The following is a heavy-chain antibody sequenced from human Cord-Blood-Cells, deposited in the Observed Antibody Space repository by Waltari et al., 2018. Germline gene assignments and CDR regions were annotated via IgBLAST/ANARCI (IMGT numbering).Heavy chain of an antibody. J-gene: IGHJ5*02. D-gene: IGHD4-17*01. CDR1: GYTLTELS. CDR3: ATAPPTTVTTDGKTGWFDP. Sequence: QVQLVQSGAEVKKPGASVKVSCKVSGYTLTELSIHWVRQAPGKGLEWMGGFDPEDGETIYAQKFQGRVTMTEDTSTDTAYMELSSLRSEDTAVYYCATAPPTTVTTDGKTGWFDPWGQGTLVTVSS. V-gene: IGHV1-24*01. CDR2: FDPEDGET.